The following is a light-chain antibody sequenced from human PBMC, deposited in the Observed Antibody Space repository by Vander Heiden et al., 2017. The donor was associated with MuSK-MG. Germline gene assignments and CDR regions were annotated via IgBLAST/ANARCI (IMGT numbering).Light chain of an antibody. CDR3: QQDDNLLLT. Sequence: DIQMTQSPSSLSASVGDRVTITCQASQDISNYLNWYQQKPGKAPKLLIYDASNLETGVPSRFSGSGSGTDFTFTISSLQPEDIATYYCQQDDNLLLTFGGGAKAEIK. CDR2: DAS. CDR1: QDISNY. V-gene: IGKV1-33*01. J-gene: IGKJ4*01.